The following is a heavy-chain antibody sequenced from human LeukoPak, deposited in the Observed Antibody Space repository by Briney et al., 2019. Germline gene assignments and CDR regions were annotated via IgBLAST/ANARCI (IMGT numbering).Heavy chain of an antibody. J-gene: IGHJ1*01. CDR3: ARSNVSRHFQH. D-gene: IGHD4/OR15-4a*01. CDR1: GYTFTSYY. V-gene: IGHV1-46*01. CDR2: INPSAGST. Sequence: ASVKVSCKASGYTFTSYYMHWVRQAPGQGLEWMGIINPSAGSTSYAQKFQGRVTMTRDTSTSTVYMELSSLRSEDTAVYYCARSNVSRHFQHWGQGTLVTVSS.